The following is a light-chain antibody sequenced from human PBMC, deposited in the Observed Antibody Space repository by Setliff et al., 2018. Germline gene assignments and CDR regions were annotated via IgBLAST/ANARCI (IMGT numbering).Light chain of an antibody. CDR3: LSYTSKTTHAL. J-gene: IGLJ2*01. CDR2: EVT. V-gene: IGLV2-14*03. CDR1: SSDVGGYNY. Sequence: QSVLAQPAAVSGSPGQSIAISCAGTSSDVGGYNYVSWYQQHPGKAPKLIIYEVTKRPSGVSDRFSGPKSGNTASLTISGLQAEDEAYYYCLSYTSKTTHALFAGGTK.